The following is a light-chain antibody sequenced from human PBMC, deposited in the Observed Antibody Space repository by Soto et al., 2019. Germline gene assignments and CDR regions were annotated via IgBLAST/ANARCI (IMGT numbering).Light chain of an antibody. CDR1: YSNVETNY. J-gene: IGLJ2*01. CDR2: TND. CDR3: SATDDSLGGPV. Sequence: QSVLTQPPSASGTPGQRVTISCSGSYSNVETNYVYWYQQVPGTAPKLLIYTNDQRTSGVPDRFSASKSGTSASQAISGLRSEDEADYFCSATDDSLGGPVFGGGTKLTVL. V-gene: IGLV1-47*02.